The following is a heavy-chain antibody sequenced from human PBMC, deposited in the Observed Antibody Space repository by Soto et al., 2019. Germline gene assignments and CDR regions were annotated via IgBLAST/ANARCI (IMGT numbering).Heavy chain of an antibody. Sequence: QEQLQQSGPGLVKPSQTLSLTCAISGDSVSKNSATWNWIRQSPARGLEWLGRTYYRSKWYNDYAVSVKSRITINPDSSKYQFSLQLNSVTPEDTAGYYCARGSLRGGNWYFDLWGRCTLVTVSS. V-gene: IGHV6-1*01. CDR1: GDSVSKNSAT. CDR2: TYYRSKWYN. D-gene: IGHD3-16*01. CDR3: ARGSLRGGNWYFDL. J-gene: IGHJ2*01.